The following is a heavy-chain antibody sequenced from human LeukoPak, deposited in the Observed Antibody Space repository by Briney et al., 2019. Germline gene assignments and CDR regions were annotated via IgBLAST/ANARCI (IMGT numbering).Heavy chain of an antibody. V-gene: IGHV1-69*13. Sequence: GASVKVSCKASGGTFSSYAISWVRQAPGQGLEWMGGIIPIFGTANYAQKFQGRVTITADESTSTAYMELSSLRSEDTAVYYCASKVVSSYDEYNWFDPWGQGTLVTVSS. J-gene: IGHJ5*02. CDR3: ASKVVSSYDEYNWFDP. CDR1: GGTFSSYA. D-gene: IGHD5-12*01. CDR2: IIPIFGTA.